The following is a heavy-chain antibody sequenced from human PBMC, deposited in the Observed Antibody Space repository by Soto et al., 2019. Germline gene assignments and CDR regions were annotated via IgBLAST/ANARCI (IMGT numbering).Heavy chain of an antibody. Sequence: XGSLRLSCAASGFNVGAFTVNWVRQAPGKGLEWVSGISVSDAFIYYADSVRGRFSISRDASENILYLQMNSLRVDDTALYYCTREPVAGIPGLAYWGTGTLVT. V-gene: IGHV3-23*01. J-gene: IGHJ4*02. CDR1: GFNVGAFT. CDR2: ISVSDAFI. CDR3: TREPVAGIPGLAY. D-gene: IGHD1-20*01.